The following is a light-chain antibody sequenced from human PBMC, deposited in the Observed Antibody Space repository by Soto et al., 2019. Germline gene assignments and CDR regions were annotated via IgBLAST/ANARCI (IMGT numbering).Light chain of an antibody. CDR1: QSVSSSY. CDR3: QQYGNLPLT. Sequence: EIVLTQSPGTLSLSPGERATLSCRASQSVSSSYLAWYQQKPGQAPRLLMYGASSRATGIPDRFSGSGSGTDFTLSISRLEPEDFAVYYCQQYGNLPLTFGGGTKVEIK. J-gene: IGKJ4*01. V-gene: IGKV3-20*01. CDR2: GAS.